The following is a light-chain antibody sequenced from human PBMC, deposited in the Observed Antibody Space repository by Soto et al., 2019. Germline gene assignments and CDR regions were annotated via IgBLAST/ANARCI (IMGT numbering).Light chain of an antibody. CDR1: SSNIGAGYD. CDR2: ASN. Sequence: QSVLTQPPSVSGAPGQRVTISCTGSSSNIGAGYDVQWYQQLPGTVPKLLIYASNNRPSGVPDRFSGSKSDTSASLAITGLQAEDEADYYCQSFDSSLPVWVFGGGTKVTVL. CDR3: QSFDSSLPVWV. V-gene: IGLV1-40*01. J-gene: IGLJ3*02.